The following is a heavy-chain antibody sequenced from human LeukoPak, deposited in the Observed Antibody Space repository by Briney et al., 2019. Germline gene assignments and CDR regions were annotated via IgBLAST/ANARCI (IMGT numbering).Heavy chain of an antibody. CDR2: SYYSGSA. J-gene: IGHJ6*03. CDR3: ARQPTYYYYYMDV. V-gene: IGHV4-39*01. CDR1: GDSISSSTYY. Sequence: SSETLSLTCTVSGDSISSSTYYWGWIRQPPGRGLERIGRSYYSGSAYYNPSLKSRVTISVDTSKNQFSLKLNSVTAADTAVYYCARQPTYYYYYMDVWGKGTTVTVSS.